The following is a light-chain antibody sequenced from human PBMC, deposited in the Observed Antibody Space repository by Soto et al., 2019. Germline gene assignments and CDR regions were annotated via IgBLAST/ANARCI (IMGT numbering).Light chain of an antibody. Sequence: QSVLTQPRSVSGSPGQSVTISCTGTSRDVGSYNYVSWYQQHPGKAPKVIICEVTKWPSGVPDRFSGSKSGNTASLSISGLQADDEADYYCCSYAGSYTWVFGTGTKVPVL. J-gene: IGLJ1*01. CDR1: SRDVGSYNY. CDR3: CSYAGSYTWV. CDR2: EVT. V-gene: IGLV2-11*01.